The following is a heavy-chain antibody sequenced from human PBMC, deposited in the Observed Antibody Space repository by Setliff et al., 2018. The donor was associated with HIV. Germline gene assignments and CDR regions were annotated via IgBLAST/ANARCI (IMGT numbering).Heavy chain of an antibody. Sequence: SETLSLTCTVSGGSISSGSYYWSWIRQPAGKGLEWIGRIYTSGSTNYNPSLKSRVTISVDTSKKQFSLKLRSVTAEDTAVYYCAKDDVPRDFDIWGQGTMVTVSS. V-gene: IGHV4-61*02. CDR2: IYTSGST. CDR1: GGSISSGSYY. J-gene: IGHJ3*02. CDR3: AKDDVPRDFDI.